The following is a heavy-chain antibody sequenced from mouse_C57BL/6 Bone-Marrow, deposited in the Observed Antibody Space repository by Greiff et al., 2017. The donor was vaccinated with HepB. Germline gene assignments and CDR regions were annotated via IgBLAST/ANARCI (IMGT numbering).Heavy chain of an antibody. D-gene: IGHD1-1*01. Sequence: VQRVESGAELARPGASVKLSCKASGYTFTSYGISWVKQRTGQGLEWIGEIYPRSGNTYYNEKFKGKATLTADKSSSTAYMELRSLTSEDSAVYFCARAYYGSSYGFAYWGQGTLVTVSA. CDR3: ARAYYGSSYGFAY. CDR1: GYTFTSYG. J-gene: IGHJ3*01. V-gene: IGHV1-81*01. CDR2: IYPRSGNT.